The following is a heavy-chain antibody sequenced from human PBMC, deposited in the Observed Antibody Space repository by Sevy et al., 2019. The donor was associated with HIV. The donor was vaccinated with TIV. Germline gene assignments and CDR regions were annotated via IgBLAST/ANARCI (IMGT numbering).Heavy chain of an antibody. CDR3: VRVDANYDKGFDP. CDR2: ISSSGTAT. J-gene: IGHJ5*02. Sequence: GGSLRLSCEASGFTFSSYGMNWVRQAPGKGLEWVSYISSSGTATKYADSVKGRFTISRDNAKNSLYMQMNSLRAEDTAVYYCVRVDANYDKGFDPWGQGTLVTVSS. D-gene: IGHD3-22*01. CDR1: GFTFSSYG. V-gene: IGHV3-48*03.